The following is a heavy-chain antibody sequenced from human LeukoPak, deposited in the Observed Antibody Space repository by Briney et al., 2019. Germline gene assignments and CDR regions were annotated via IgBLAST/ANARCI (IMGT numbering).Heavy chain of an antibody. V-gene: IGHV1-46*01. J-gene: IGHJ5*02. Sequence: ASVKVSCEASGYTFTSYYMHWVRQAPGQGLEWMGIINPSGGSTSYAQKFQGRVTMTRDTSTSTVYMELSSLRSEDTAVYYCARGNYDILTGPHRGWFDPWGQGTLVTVSS. CDR1: GYTFTSYY. CDR2: INPSGGST. D-gene: IGHD3-9*01. CDR3: ARGNYDILTGPHRGWFDP.